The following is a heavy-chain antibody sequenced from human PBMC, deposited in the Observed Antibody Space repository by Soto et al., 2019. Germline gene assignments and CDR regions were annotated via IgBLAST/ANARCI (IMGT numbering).Heavy chain of an antibody. D-gene: IGHD6-13*01. Sequence: EVQLVESGGGLVQPGGSLRLSCAASGFTFSSYWMHWVRQAPGKGLEWVSRINSDGSSTSYADSVKGRFTISRDNAKNTLYLQMNSLRAEDTAVYYCASGESDSRLVYYYGMDVWGQGTTVTVSS. CDR3: ASGESDSRLVYYYGMDV. CDR2: INSDGSST. V-gene: IGHV3-74*01. J-gene: IGHJ6*02. CDR1: GFTFSSYW.